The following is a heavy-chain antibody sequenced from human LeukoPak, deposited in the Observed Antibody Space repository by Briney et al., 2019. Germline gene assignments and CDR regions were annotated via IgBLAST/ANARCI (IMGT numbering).Heavy chain of an antibody. D-gene: IGHD2-15*01. Sequence: GGSLRLSCAASGFTFSSYSMNRVRQAPGKGLEWVSSISSSSSYIYYADSEKGRFTISRDNAKNSLYLQMNSLRAEDTAVYYCARAVVVVAATGSSRRFDYWGQGTLVTVSS. CDR3: ARAVVVVAATGSSRRFDY. J-gene: IGHJ4*02. CDR1: GFTFSSYS. V-gene: IGHV3-21*01. CDR2: ISSSSSYI.